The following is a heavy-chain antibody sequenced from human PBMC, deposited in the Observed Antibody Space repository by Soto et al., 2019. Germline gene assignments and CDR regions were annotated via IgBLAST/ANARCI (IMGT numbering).Heavy chain of an antibody. V-gene: IGHV4-59*03. CDR1: GGGIGGYY. Sequence: PXATLSLTCSLCGGGIGGYYWSWIRQPPGKALEWIGYVSYSVSTDYHPSLKSRVSISIDTSKNQFSLKMISVTAADTAVYYCAPNGYDSGWFFFDPWGQRALVTVSS. CDR3: APNGYDSGWFFFDP. D-gene: IGHD6-19*01. CDR2: VSYSVST. J-gene: IGHJ5*02.